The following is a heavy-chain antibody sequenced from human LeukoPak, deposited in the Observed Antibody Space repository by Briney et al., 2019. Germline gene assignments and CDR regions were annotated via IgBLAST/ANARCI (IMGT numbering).Heavy chain of an antibody. CDR2: IKSDGNIT. J-gene: IGHJ1*01. CDR3: ARVNTFGGLIARAEYFQH. Sequence: GGSLRLSCAASGFTFSNYWMYWVRQAPGKGLVWVSQIKSDGNITNYADSVKGRFTISRDNSKNTLYLQMNSLRAEDTAVYYCARVNTFGGLIARAEYFQHWGQGTLVTVSS. D-gene: IGHD3-16*02. CDR1: GFTFSNYW. V-gene: IGHV3-74*01.